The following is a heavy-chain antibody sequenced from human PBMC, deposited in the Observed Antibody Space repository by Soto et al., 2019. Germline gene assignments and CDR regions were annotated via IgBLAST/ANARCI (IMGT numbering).Heavy chain of an antibody. CDR3: AGPMGELSPAYYYYYYMDV. Sequence: GGSLRLSCAASGFTFSSYSMNWVRQAPGKGLEWVSYISSSSSTIYYADSVKGRFTISRDNAKNSLYLQMNSLRAEDTAVYYCAGPMGELSPAYYYYYYMDVWGKGTTVTVSS. J-gene: IGHJ6*03. V-gene: IGHV3-48*01. CDR2: ISSSSSTI. CDR1: GFTFSSYS. D-gene: IGHD3-16*02.